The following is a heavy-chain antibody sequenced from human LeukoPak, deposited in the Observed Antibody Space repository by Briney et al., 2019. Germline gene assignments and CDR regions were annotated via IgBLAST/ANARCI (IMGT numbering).Heavy chain of an antibody. CDR2: ISYDGSSK. V-gene: IGHV3-30*18. J-gene: IGHJ4*02. CDR1: GFTFSNYA. D-gene: IGHD2-8*02. CDR3: AKDVPMTGSGGVFDY. Sequence: PGGSLTLSCAASGFTFSNYAMHWVRQGPGKGLEWVAIISYDGSSKYYADSVKGRFTISRDNSKNTLYLQMSSLRGADTAVYYCAKDVPMTGSGGVFDYWGQGTLVTVSS.